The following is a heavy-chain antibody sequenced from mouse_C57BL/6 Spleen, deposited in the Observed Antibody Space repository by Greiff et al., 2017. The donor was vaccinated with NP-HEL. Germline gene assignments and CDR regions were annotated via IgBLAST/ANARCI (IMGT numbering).Heavy chain of an antibody. CDR2: INPNNGGT. D-gene: IGHD1-1*01. Sequence: EVQLQQSGPELVKPGASVKMSCKASGYTFTDYNMHWVKQSHGKSLEWIGYINPNNGGTSYNQKFKGKATLTVNKSSSTAYMELRSLTSEDSAVYYCARSSSYGSSYPYWYFDVWGTGTTVTVSS. CDR1: GYTFTDYN. V-gene: IGHV1-22*01. CDR3: ARSSSYGSSYPYWYFDV. J-gene: IGHJ1*03.